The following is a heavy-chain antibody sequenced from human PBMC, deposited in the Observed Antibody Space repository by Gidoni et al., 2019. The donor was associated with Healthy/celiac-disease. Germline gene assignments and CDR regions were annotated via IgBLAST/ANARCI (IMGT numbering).Heavy chain of an antibody. J-gene: IGHJ6*02. D-gene: IGHD2-2*01. Sequence: EVQLVESGGGLVQPGGSLRLYCAASGFTVSRNYMRWVRQAPGKGREWVSVIYSGGSTYYADSVKGRFTISRDNSKNTLYLQMNSLRAEDTAVYYCARDGSSTPANYYYYGMDVWGQGTTVTVSS. CDR1: GFTVSRNY. V-gene: IGHV3-66*01. CDR3: ARDGSSTPANYYYYGMDV. CDR2: IYSGGST.